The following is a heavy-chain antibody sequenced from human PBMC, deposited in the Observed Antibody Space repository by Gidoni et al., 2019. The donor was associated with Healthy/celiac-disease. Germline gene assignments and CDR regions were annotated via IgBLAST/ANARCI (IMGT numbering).Heavy chain of an antibody. D-gene: IGHD6-6*01. J-gene: IGHJ4*02. Sequence: QVQLVQSGAEVKKPGSSVKVSCKASGGTFSSYTISWVRQAPGQGLEWMGRIIPILGIANYAQKFQGRVTITADKSTSTAYMELSSLRSEDTAVYYCASILIEYSSSSGDYWGQGTLVTVSS. V-gene: IGHV1-69*02. CDR1: GGTFSSYT. CDR2: IIPILGIA. CDR3: ASILIEYSSSSGDY.